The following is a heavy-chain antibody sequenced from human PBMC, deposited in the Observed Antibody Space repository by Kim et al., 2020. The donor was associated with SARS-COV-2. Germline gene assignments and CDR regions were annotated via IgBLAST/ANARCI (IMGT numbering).Heavy chain of an antibody. Sequence: SVKVSCKASGGTFSSYAISWVRQAPGQGLEWMGGIIPIFGTANYAQKFQGRVTITADESTSTAYMELSSLRSEDTAVYYCARDPLAYCGGDCSSSSYGMDVWGQGTTVTVSS. J-gene: IGHJ6*02. CDR3: ARDPLAYCGGDCSSSSYGMDV. V-gene: IGHV1-69*13. CDR2: IIPIFGTA. CDR1: GGTFSSYA. D-gene: IGHD2-21*01.